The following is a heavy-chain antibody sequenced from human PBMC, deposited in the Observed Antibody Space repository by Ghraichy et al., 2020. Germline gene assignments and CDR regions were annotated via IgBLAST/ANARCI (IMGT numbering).Heavy chain of an antibody. V-gene: IGHV4-31*03. Sequence: SETLSHTCTVSGGSISGGGFYWSWIRQHPGKGLEWIGYSYGSGSSNYNPSLGSRVTISLDTSENEFSLRLSSVTAADTAVYYCATIAVAGTGSFDNWGQGTLVTVSS. D-gene: IGHD6-19*01. J-gene: IGHJ4*02. CDR3: ATIAVAGTGSFDN. CDR1: GGSISGGGFY. CDR2: SYGSGSS.